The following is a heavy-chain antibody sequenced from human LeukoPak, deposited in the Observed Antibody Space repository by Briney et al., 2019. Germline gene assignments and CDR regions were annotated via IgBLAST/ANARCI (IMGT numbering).Heavy chain of an antibody. CDR1: GFTFSSYA. CDR2: ISGSGGST. D-gene: IGHD2-15*01. V-gene: IGHV3-23*01. J-gene: IGHJ6*03. CDR3: AKVPTFYYYYMDV. Sequence: GSLRLSCAASGFTFSSYAMSWIRQAPGKGLEWVSAISGSGGSTYYADSVKGRFTISRDNSKNTLYLQMNSLRAEDTAVYYCAKVPTFYYYYMDVWGKGTTVTVSS.